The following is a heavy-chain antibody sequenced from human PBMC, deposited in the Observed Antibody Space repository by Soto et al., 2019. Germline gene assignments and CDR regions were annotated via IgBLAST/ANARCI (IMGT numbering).Heavy chain of an antibody. CDR2: MNPNSGNT. CDR3: AREVGATRVDV. Sequence: QVQLVQSGAEVKKPGASVKVSCKASGYTFTSYDINWVRQATGQGLEWMGWMNPNSGNTGYAQKVQGRVTMTKDTSISTAYMELSSLRSDDTAVYYWAREVGATRVDVWGPGTRVTVSS. J-gene: IGHJ6*02. CDR1: GYTFTSYD. V-gene: IGHV1-8*01. D-gene: IGHD1-26*01.